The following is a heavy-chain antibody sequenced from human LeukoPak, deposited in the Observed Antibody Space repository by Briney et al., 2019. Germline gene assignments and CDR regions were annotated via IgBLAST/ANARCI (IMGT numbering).Heavy chain of an antibody. CDR3: ARETMIDYMDV. D-gene: IGHD3-22*01. CDR1: GYTFTSYY. Sequence: ASVKVSCKASGYTFTSYYMHWVRQAPGQGLEWMGIINPSGGSTSYAQKFQGRVTMTRDMSTSTVYMELSSLRSEDTAVYYCARETMIDYMDVWGKGTTVTVPS. J-gene: IGHJ6*03. V-gene: IGHV1-46*01. CDR2: INPSGGST.